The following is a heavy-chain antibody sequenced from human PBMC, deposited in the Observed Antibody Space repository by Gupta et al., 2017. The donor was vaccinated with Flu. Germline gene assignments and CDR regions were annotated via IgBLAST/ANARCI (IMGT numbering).Heavy chain of an antibody. V-gene: IGHV4-59*01. J-gene: IGHJ4*02. CDR1: GGSISSYY. D-gene: IGHD1-26*01. Sequence: QVQLQESGPGLVKPSETLSLTCTVSGGSISSYYWSWIRQPPGKGLEWIGYIYYSGSTNYNPSLKSRVTISVDTSKNQFSLKLSSVTAADTAVYYCAGQSGSYSEKAPFDYWGQGTLVTVSS. CDR3: AGQSGSYSEKAPFDY. CDR2: IYYSGST.